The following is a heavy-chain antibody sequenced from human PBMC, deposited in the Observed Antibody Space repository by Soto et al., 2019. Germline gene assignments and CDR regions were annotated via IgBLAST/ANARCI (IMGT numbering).Heavy chain of an antibody. CDR2: ISGSGGST. J-gene: IGHJ3*02. CDR1: GFTFSSYA. CDR3: VNYFSYVGAPYEFDI. D-gene: IGHD3-10*01. Sequence: GGSLRLTCAASGFTFSSYAMSWVRQAPGKGLEWVSAISGSGGSTYYADSVKGRFTTSRDNSKNTLYLQMNSLRAEDTAVYYCVNYFSYVGAPYEFDIRAQRTLVPVSS. V-gene: IGHV3-23*01.